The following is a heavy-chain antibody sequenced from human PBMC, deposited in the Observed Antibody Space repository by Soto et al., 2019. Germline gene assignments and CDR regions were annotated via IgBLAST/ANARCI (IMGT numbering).Heavy chain of an antibody. CDR3: ASTDIVSTIDDGRDAFDI. V-gene: IGHV5-51*01. CDR1: GYRFTNYW. CDR2: IYPGDSDT. D-gene: IGHD5-12*01. Sequence: PGESLKISCKCSGYRFTNYWIGWVRQMPGKGLEWMGVIYPGDSDTRYSPSFQGNVTISADNSISTAYLQWSSLKASDTAIYYCASTDIVSTIDDGRDAFDIWGQGTMVTVSS. J-gene: IGHJ3*02.